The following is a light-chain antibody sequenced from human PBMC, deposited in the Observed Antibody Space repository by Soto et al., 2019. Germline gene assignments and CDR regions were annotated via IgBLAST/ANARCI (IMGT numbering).Light chain of an antibody. CDR3: CSYAGRSTLL. Sequence: QSALTQPASVSGSPGQSITVSCTGTSSDVGSYNLVSWYQQHPGKAPQLMIYEGSKRPSGVSNRFSGSKSGNTASLTISGLQAEDEADYYCCSYAGRSTLLFGGGTKLTVL. J-gene: IGLJ2*01. CDR1: SSDVGSYNL. CDR2: EGS. V-gene: IGLV2-23*01.